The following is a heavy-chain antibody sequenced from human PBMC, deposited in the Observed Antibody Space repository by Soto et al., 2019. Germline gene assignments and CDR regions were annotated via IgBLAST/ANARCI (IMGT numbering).Heavy chain of an antibody. V-gene: IGHV4-34*01. CDR1: GGSFSGYS. D-gene: IGHD5-12*01. CDR2: INHSGST. Sequence: SETLSLTCAVYGGSFSGYSLNCIRQPPGRGLEWIGEINHSGSTNYNPSLKSRVTISLDTSKNQFSLRLTSLTAADTAVYFCARAPQIVAMGRPFDYWGQGILVTVSS. CDR3: ARAPQIVAMGRPFDY. J-gene: IGHJ4*02.